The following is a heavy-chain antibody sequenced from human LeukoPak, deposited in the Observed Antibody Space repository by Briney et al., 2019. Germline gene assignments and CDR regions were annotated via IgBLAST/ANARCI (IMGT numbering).Heavy chain of an antibody. D-gene: IGHD3-16*02. V-gene: IGHV5-51*01. J-gene: IGHJ3*02. CDR3: ARHVRITFGGVIAPDAFDI. CDR1: GYSFTSYW. Sequence: GESLKISCKGSGYSFTSYWIGWVRQMPGKGLEWMGIIYPGDSDTRYSPSFQGQVTISADKSISTAYLQWRSLKASDTAMYYCARHVRITFGGVIAPDAFDIWGQGTMVTVSS. CDR2: IYPGDSDT.